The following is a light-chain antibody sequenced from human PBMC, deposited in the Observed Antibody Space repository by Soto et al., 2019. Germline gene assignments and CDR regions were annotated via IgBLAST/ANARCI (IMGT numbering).Light chain of an antibody. J-gene: IGLJ1*01. CDR2: EVS. Sequence: QSVLTQPASVSGSPGQSITISCTGTSSDIGGYNYVSWYQQHPGKAPKLMIYEVSNRPSGVSNRFSGSKSGNTASLTISGLQAEDEADYYCSSYTRSSTLYVFGTGTKLIVL. CDR1: SSDIGGYNY. V-gene: IGLV2-14*01. CDR3: SSYTRSSTLYV.